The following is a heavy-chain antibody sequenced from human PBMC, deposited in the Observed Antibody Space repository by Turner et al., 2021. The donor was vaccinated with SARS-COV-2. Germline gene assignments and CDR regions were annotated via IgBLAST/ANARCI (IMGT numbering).Heavy chain of an antibody. CDR3: ARAKFYYYDSSGYQYYFDY. CDR1: GPTVSSNY. V-gene: IGHV3-53*01. CDR2: MYSGGST. D-gene: IGHD3-22*01. Sequence: EVQLVVSGGGLLRPGGSLRLSCAAAGPTVSSNYMSWVRQAPGKGLGWVSVMYSGGSTYYADSVKGRFTISRDNSKNTLYLQMNSLRAEDTAVYYCARAKFYYYDSSGYQYYFDYWGQGTLVTVSS. J-gene: IGHJ4*02.